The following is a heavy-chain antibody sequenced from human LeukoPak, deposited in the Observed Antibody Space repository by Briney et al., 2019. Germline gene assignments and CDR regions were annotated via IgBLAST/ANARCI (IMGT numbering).Heavy chain of an antibody. D-gene: IGHD4-23*01. V-gene: IGHV3-66*02. CDR3: AGGATVVTLNY. CDR2: VYTSGSV. J-gene: IGHJ4*02. Sequence: GGSLRLSCAASAFTVRSNDMSWVRQASGKGLEWVSVVYTSGSVSYADSVKGRFTISRDNSKNTLNLQMNSLRTEDTAVYYCAGGATVVTLNYWGQGTLVTVSS. CDR1: AFTVRSND.